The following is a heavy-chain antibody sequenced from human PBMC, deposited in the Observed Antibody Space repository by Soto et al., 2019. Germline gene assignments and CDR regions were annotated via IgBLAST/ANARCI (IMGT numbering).Heavy chain of an antibody. CDR1: GFTFSDST. Sequence: PGGSLRLSCAASGFTFSDSTIHWVRQASGKGLEWVGRIRSKTNTYATAYGASVKGRFLISRDDSKDTAYLQMNSLSAEDTAVYYCAKIRGRYYYYGMDVWGQGTTVTVSS. J-gene: IGHJ6*02. V-gene: IGHV3-73*01. D-gene: IGHD2-15*01. CDR2: IRSKTNTYAT. CDR3: AKIRGRYYYYGMDV.